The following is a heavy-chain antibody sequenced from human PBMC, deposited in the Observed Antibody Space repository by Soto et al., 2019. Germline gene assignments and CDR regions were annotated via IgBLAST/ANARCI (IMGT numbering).Heavy chain of an antibody. CDR1: GGTFSSYA. V-gene: IGHV1-69*06. CDR3: ARDRGVVVTAVNWFDP. CDR2: IIPIFGTA. J-gene: IGHJ5*02. D-gene: IGHD2-21*02. Sequence: QVQLVQSGAEVKKPGSSVKVSCKASGGTFSSYAISWVRQAPGQGLEWMGGIIPIFGTANYAQKFQGRVTITADNSTSTAYMELSSLRPEDTAVYYCARDRGVVVTAVNWFDPWGQGTLVTVSS.